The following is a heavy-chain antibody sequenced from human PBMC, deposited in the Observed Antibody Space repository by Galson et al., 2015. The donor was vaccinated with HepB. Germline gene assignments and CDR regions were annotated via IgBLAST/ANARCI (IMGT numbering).Heavy chain of an antibody. Sequence: SCKASGYTFTNYGITWVRQAPGQGLEWMGWISAYNGYTNYAQNLQGRVTMTTDTSTSTAYMALRSLRSDDTAVYYCVRVRALMITFGGVIVDAFDIWGQGTVVTVSS. D-gene: IGHD3-16*02. J-gene: IGHJ3*02. CDR2: ISAYNGYT. V-gene: IGHV1-18*01. CDR1: GYTFTNYG. CDR3: VRVRALMITFGGVIVDAFDI.